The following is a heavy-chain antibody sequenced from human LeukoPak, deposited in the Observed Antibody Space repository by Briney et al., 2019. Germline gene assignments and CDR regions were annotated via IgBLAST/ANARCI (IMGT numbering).Heavy chain of an antibody. CDR2: IYPGDSDT. CDR1: GYRFTSYW. D-gene: IGHD3-16*02. V-gene: IGHV5-51*01. Sequence: GESLKISCKGSGYRFTSYWIGWVRQMPGKGLEWMGIIYPGDSDTIYSPSFQGQVTISADKSTSTANLQWSSLKASDTAMYYCARRYDYVWGSYRYRAFDIWGQGTMVTVSS. J-gene: IGHJ3*02. CDR3: ARRYDYVWGSYRYRAFDI.